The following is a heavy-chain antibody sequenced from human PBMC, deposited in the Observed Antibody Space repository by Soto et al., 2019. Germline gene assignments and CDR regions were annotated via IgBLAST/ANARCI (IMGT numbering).Heavy chain of an antibody. CDR3: ARVGYHCSGGSCYSGAYYFDY. CDR2: INPSGGST. CDR1: GYTFTSYY. Sequence: ASVKDSCKASGYTFTSYYMHWVRQAPGQGLEWMGIINPSGGSTSYAQKFQGRVTMTRDTSTSTVYMELSSLRSEDTAVYYCARVGYHCSGGSCYSGAYYFDYWGQGTLVTVSS. V-gene: IGHV1-46*01. J-gene: IGHJ4*02. D-gene: IGHD2-15*01.